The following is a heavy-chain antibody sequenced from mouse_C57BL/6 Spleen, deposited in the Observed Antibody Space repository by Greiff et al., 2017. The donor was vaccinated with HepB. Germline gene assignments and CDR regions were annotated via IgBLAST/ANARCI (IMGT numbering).Heavy chain of an antibody. V-gene: IGHV3-6*01. J-gene: IGHJ1*03. CDR2: ISYDGSN. CDR3: ATYGNYWYFDV. D-gene: IGHD2-1*01. CDR1: GYSITSGYY. Sequence: ESGPGLVKPSQSLSLTCSVTGYSITSGYYWNCIRQFPGNKLEWMGYISYDGSNNYNPSLKNRISITRDTSKNQFFLKLNPVTTEDTATYYCATYGNYWYFDVWGTGTTVTVSS.